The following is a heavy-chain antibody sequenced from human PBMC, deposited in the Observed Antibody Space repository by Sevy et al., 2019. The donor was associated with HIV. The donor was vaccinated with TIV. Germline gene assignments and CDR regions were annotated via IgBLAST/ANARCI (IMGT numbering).Heavy chain of an antibody. CDR2: ISSSSSTI. J-gene: IGHJ4*02. V-gene: IGHV3-48*01. Sequence: GGYLRLSCAASGFTFSSYSMNWVRQAPGKGLEWVSYISSSSSTIYYADPVKGRFTISRDNAKNSLYLQMNSLRAEDTAVYYCARTGPPGYYYDSSGSDYWGQGTLVTVSS. D-gene: IGHD3-22*01. CDR3: ARTGPPGYYYDSSGSDY. CDR1: GFTFSSYS.